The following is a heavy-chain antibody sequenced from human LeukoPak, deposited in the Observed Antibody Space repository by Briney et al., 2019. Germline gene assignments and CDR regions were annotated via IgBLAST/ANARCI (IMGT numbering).Heavy chain of an antibody. D-gene: IGHD3-10*01. V-gene: IGHV3-23*01. CDR1: GFTFSSYS. J-gene: IGHJ4*02. Sequence: GGSLRLSCAASGFTFSSYSMNWVRQAPGKGLEWVSAISGSGGSTYYAESVKGWFTISRDNSKNTLFLQMNSLRAEDTAVYYCAKDRITIPYWGQGTLVTVSS. CDR2: ISGSGGST. CDR3: AKDRITIPY.